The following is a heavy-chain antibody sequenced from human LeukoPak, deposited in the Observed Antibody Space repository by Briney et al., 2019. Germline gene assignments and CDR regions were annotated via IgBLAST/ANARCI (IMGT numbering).Heavy chain of an antibody. V-gene: IGHV3-7*03. Sequence: GGSLRLSCAVSGFTFSGFWMSWCRQAPGKGLEWVASINSDGSEGYYADVVKGRFTISRDNAKNSLYLQINSLRAVDTAVYYCARSSYSSSSSVWGQGTMVTVSS. CDR3: ARSSYSSSSSV. CDR2: INSDGSEG. D-gene: IGHD6-6*01. CDR1: GFTFSGFW. J-gene: IGHJ3*01.